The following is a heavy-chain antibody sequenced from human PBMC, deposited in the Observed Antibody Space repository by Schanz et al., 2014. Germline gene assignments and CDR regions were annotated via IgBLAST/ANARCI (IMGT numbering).Heavy chain of an antibody. D-gene: IGHD2-2*01. CDR1: GFTFTNYA. V-gene: IGHV3-23*04. CDR2: ISDSGDTA. J-gene: IGHJ6*03. CDR3: ARVKYCTITRCYRTETEGIYYMDV. Sequence: VQVVQSGGGLVKPGGSLRLSCAASGFTFTNYAMSWVRQAPGKGLEWVSLISDSGDTAYYADSVKGRFTISRDNSKNTLYLQMKSLRAEDTAVYYCARVKYCTITRCYRTETEGIYYMDVWGKGTTVTVSS.